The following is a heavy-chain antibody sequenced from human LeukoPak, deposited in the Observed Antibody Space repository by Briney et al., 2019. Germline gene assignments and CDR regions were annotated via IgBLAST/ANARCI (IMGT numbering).Heavy chain of an antibody. CDR2: IDWDDDK. CDR1: GFSLSTSGMC. V-gene: IGHV2-70*11. Sequence: SGPTLVNPTQTLTLTCTFSGFSLSTSGMCVSWIRQPPGKALEWLARIDWDDDKYYSTSLKTRLTISKDTSKNQVVLTMTNMDPVDTATYYCARFITGTRQFDYWGQGTLVTVSS. D-gene: IGHD1-7*01. CDR3: ARFITGTRQFDY. J-gene: IGHJ4*02.